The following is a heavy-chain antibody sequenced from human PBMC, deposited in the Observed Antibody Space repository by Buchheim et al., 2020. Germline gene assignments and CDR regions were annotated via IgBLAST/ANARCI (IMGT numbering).Heavy chain of an antibody. CDR1: GYTFTSYD. J-gene: IGHJ6*02. V-gene: IGHV1-8*01. CDR3: ARGPSEVRPAAIRGGDYYYYGMDV. D-gene: IGHD2-2*01. Sequence: QVQLVQSGAEVKKPGASVKVSCKASGYTFTSYDINWVRQATGQGLEWMGWMNPNSGNTGYAQKFQGRVTMTRNTSISTAYMELSSLRSEDTAVYYCARGPSEVRPAAIRGGDYYYYGMDVWGQGTT. CDR2: MNPNSGNT.